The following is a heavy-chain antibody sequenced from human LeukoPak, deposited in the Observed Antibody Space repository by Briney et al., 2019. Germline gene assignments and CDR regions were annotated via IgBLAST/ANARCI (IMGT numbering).Heavy chain of an antibody. Sequence: GGSLRLSCAASGFTFSNYWITWVRQAPGKGLGWGANIKPDGSVGYYVDSVRGRFIISRDNAGNSLYLQMNSLRVEDTAVYYCTQNLVAAAGDHWGQGTLLIVSS. D-gene: IGHD6-13*01. CDR1: GFTFSNYW. CDR3: TQNLVAAAGDH. V-gene: IGHV3-7*01. CDR2: IKPDGSVG. J-gene: IGHJ4*02.